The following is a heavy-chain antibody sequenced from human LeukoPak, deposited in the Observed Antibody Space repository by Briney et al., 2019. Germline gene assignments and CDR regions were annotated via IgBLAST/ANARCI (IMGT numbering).Heavy chain of an antibody. CDR1: GGSISGYY. V-gene: IGHV4-59*01. CDR3: VRLSLHRSGNDWYFDL. D-gene: IGHD3-22*01. Sequence: SETLSLTCTVSGGSISGYYWSWLRQPPGKGLEYIGYIYYSGKTNYNPSLKSRVTILVDTSKNQFSLKLSSVTAADTALYYCVRLSLHRSGNDWYFDLWGRGTLVTVSS. CDR2: IYYSGKT. J-gene: IGHJ2*01.